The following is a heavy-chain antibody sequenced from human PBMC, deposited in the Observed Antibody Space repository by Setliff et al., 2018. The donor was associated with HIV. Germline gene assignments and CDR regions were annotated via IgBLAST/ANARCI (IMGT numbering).Heavy chain of an antibody. D-gene: IGHD3-22*01. CDR2: IYTSGST. Sequence: PSETLSLTCTVSGGSISSSSYYWSWIRRPPGKGLEWIGYIYTSGSTNYNPSLKSRVTISVDTSKNQFSLKLSSVTAADTAVYYCARGLSFYDPGGFDYWGQGTLVTVSS. V-gene: IGHV4-61*05. CDR3: ARGLSFYDPGGFDY. CDR1: GGSISSSSYY. J-gene: IGHJ4*02.